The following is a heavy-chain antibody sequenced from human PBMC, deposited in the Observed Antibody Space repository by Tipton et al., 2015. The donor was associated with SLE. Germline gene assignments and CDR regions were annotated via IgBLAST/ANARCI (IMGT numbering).Heavy chain of an antibody. CDR2: MYYTGSA. CDR3: ARTNLQGSLVDWYFDL. Sequence: TLSLTCTVSGASISSHYWSWIRPPPGKGLEWIGYMYYTGSAHYNPSLRNRVTMSLDTSKNQFSLKLSSVTAADTAVYYCARTNLQGSLVDWYFDLWGRGTLVTVSS. D-gene: IGHD5-24*01. J-gene: IGHJ2*01. CDR1: GASISSHY. V-gene: IGHV4-59*11.